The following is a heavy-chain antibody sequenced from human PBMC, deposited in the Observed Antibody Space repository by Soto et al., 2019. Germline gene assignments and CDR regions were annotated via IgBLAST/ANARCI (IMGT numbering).Heavy chain of an antibody. D-gene: IGHD2-2*01. Sequence: SETLSLTCSVSGGSINSGDSYWSWIRQPPGKGLELIGYIYHSGSIYYNPSLKSRLIISLDMSKNQFSLKLSSVTAADTAVYYCARVAPRKMTYPFYGMDVWDRGTTVTVSS. CDR1: GGSINSGDSY. CDR3: ARVAPRKMTYPFYGMDV. V-gene: IGHV4-30-4*01. CDR2: IYHSGSI. J-gene: IGHJ6*02.